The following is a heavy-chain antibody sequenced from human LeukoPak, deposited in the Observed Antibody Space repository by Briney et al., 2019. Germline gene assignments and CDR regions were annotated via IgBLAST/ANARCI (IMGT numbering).Heavy chain of an antibody. D-gene: IGHD3-10*01. Sequence: SETLSLTCTVSGGSIRRSSYYWGWIRQPPGKGLEWIGNVYYSGTTYYNPSLKSRGTISVDTSKNQFSLRLSSVTAADTAIYYCARHGRERTFDYFDYWGQGTLVTVSS. CDR1: GGSIRRSSYY. J-gene: IGHJ4*02. CDR3: ARHGRERTFDYFDY. CDR2: VYYSGTT. V-gene: IGHV4-39*01.